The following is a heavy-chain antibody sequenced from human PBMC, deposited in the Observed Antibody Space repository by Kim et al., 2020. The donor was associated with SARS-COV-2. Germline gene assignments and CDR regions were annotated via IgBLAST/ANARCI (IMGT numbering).Heavy chain of an antibody. Sequence: SETLSLTCAVYGGSFSDYYWTWIRQPPGKGLGWIGEINHIGSTNYNASLKSRVTMSVDTSKNQLSLKLSSVTAADTAVYYCAKHDARYCSGGNCWYFDYWGQGTLVTVSS. CDR3: AKHDARYCSGGNCWYFDY. J-gene: IGHJ4*02. V-gene: IGHV4-34*01. CDR1: GGSFSDYY. D-gene: IGHD2-15*01. CDR2: INHIGST.